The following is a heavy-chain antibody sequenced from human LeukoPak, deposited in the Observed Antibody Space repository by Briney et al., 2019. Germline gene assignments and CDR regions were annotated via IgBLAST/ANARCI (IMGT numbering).Heavy chain of an antibody. Sequence: PGGSLRLSCAASGFTFSSYAMHWVRQAPGKGLEWVAVISYDGSNKYYADSVKGRFTISRDNSKNTLYLQMNSLRAEDTAVYYCARGSKGCGGDCYFTTGYYYYYMDVWGKGTTVTISS. D-gene: IGHD2-21*02. CDR1: GFTFSSYA. J-gene: IGHJ6*03. CDR3: ARGSKGCGGDCYFTTGYYYYYMDV. CDR2: ISYDGSNK. V-gene: IGHV3-30*04.